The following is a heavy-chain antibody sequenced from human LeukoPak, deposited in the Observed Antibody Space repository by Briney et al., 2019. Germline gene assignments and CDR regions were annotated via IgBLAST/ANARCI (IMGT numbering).Heavy chain of an antibody. D-gene: IGHD2-2*01. V-gene: IGHV1-2*02. J-gene: IGHJ4*02. CDR3: AREVYCSSTSCYYFDY. CDR2: INPNSGGT. Sequence: ASVKVSCKASGYTFTGYYMHWVRQAPGQGLEWMGWINPNSGGTNYAQKFQGRVTMTRDTSISTAYMELSRLRSDDTAVYYCAREVYCSSTSCYYFDYWGQGTLVTVSS. CDR1: GYTFTGYY.